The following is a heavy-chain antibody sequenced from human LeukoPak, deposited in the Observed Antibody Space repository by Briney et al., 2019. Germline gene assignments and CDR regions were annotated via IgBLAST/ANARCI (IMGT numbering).Heavy chain of an antibody. V-gene: IGHV4-4*07. CDR2: IFPSGST. J-gene: IGHJ3*02. D-gene: IGHD5-12*01. Sequence: SLRLSCAASGFTFSNAWMSWIRQPAGKGLEWIGRIFPSGSTNYNPSLESRVTMSVDTPKNQFSLKVTSVTAADTALYYCARDRTGYVGYEGDPFDIWGQGTMVTVSS. CDR3: ARDRTGYVGYEGDPFDI. CDR1: GFTFSNAW.